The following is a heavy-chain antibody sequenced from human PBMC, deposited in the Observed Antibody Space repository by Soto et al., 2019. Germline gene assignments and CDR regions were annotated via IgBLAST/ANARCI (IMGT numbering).Heavy chain of an antibody. D-gene: IGHD3-3*01. V-gene: IGHV3-30*03. J-gene: IGHJ6*02. CDR2: ISYDGSNK. CDR1: GFTFSNAW. Sequence: GGSLRLSCAASGFTFSNAWMSWVRQAPGKGLEWVAVISYDGSNKYYADSVKGRFTISRDNSKNTLYLQMNSLRAEDTAVYYCASFSLTYYDFWSGTTPPYVDVWGQGTTVTVSS. CDR3: ASFSLTYYDFWSGTTPPYVDV.